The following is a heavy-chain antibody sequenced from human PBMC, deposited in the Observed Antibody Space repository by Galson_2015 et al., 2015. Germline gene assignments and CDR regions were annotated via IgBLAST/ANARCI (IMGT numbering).Heavy chain of an antibody. J-gene: IGHJ4*02. Sequence: SLRLSCAASGININNYEMSWVRQAPGKGLEWISYISQTGDSMYYADSVKGRFTISRDSAKNSVYLQMSSLRADDSAVYYCMRDGSLGGDLLDYWGQGTLVTVSS. CDR2: ISQTGDSM. CDR1: GININNYE. CDR3: MRDGSLGGDLLDY. V-gene: IGHV3-48*03. D-gene: IGHD4-17*01.